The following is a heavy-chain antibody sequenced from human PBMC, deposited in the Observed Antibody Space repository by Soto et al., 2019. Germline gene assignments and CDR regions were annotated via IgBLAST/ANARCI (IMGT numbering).Heavy chain of an antibody. D-gene: IGHD3-22*01. J-gene: IGHJ4*02. CDR3: ARGYESSRRYLPLVDY. CDR1: SGSFSGYY. V-gene: IGHV4-34*01. CDR2: ISHSGST. Sequence: QVQLQQWGAGLLKPSETLSLRCVVNSGSFSGYYWTGIRQTPGKGLEWIGEISHSGSTNYNPSLMSRVTKSADTSKKQFSLRLSSVTAADTALYFCARGYESSRRYLPLVDYWGQGTLVTVSS.